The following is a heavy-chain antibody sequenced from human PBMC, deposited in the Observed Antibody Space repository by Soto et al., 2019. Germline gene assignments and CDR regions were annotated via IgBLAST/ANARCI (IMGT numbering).Heavy chain of an antibody. Sequence: GGSLRLSCAASGFTLSTYAMSWVRQAPGKGLEWVSTITTSGGNTYYADSVQGRFTISRDNSKNTQYLQMNSLRAEDTAVYYCAGRYCTNGVCYTNYYYYIDVWGKGTTVTVSS. CDR3: AGRYCTNGVCYTNYYYYIDV. CDR2: ITTSGGNT. D-gene: IGHD2-8*01. CDR1: GFTLSTYA. V-gene: IGHV3-23*01. J-gene: IGHJ6*03.